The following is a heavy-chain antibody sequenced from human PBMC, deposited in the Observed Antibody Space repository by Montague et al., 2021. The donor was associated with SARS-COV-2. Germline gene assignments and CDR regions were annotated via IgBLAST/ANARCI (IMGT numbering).Heavy chain of an antibody. J-gene: IGHJ4*02. Sequence: TLSLTCTVSGGSINYYYWHWLRQSAGKGLEWIGRIYSSGNTNSNPSLESRVIMSVDSSQNQFSLKLNSVTAADTAVYYCARGDHPTTASWYFFDSWGQGALVTVSS. D-gene: IGHD6-13*01. V-gene: IGHV4-4*07. CDR3: ARGDHPTTASWYFFDS. CDR2: IYSSGNT. CDR1: GGSINYYY.